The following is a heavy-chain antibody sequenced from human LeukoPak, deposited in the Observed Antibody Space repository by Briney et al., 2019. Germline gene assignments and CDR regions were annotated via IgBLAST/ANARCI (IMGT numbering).Heavy chain of an antibody. V-gene: IGHV3-30*03. D-gene: IGHD6-19*01. CDR3: ARDLAVSPYSSGWYEDY. CDR2: ISYGGSNK. CDR1: GFILSNYG. J-gene: IGHJ4*02. Sequence: GGSLRLSCAASGFILSNYGVHWVRQAPGKGLEWVAVISYGGSNKYYADSVKGRFTISRDNSKNTLYLQMNSLRAEDTAVYYCARDLAVSPYSSGWYEDYWGQGTLVTVSS.